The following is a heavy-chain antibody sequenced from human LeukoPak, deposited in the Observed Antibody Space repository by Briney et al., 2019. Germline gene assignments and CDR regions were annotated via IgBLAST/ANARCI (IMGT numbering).Heavy chain of an antibody. D-gene: IGHD2-15*01. CDR1: GFTVSNNY. CDR3: AKDFVVVPGLVNYFDS. V-gene: IGHV3-23*01. Sequence: GGSLRLSCAASGFTVSNNYMSWVGQAPGKGLEWVSAIGGSGDNTYYADSVKGRFTISRDNSKNTLYLQMNSLRAEDTAVYYCAKDFVVVPGLVNYFDSWGQGTLVTVSA. CDR2: IGGSGDNT. J-gene: IGHJ4*02.